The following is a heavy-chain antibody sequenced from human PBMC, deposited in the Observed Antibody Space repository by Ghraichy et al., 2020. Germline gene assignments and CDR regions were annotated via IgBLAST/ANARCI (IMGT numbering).Heavy chain of an antibody. CDR1: GFTFSSYW. J-gene: IGHJ4*02. D-gene: IGHD6-19*01. CDR3: VAVAGLFDY. V-gene: IGHV3-74*01. CDR2: INSDGSST. Sequence: GESLNISCAASGFTFSSYWMHWVRQAPGKGLVWVSRINSDGSSTSYADSVKGRFTISRDNAKNTLYLQMNSLRAEDTAVYYCVAVAGLFDYWGQGTLVTVSS.